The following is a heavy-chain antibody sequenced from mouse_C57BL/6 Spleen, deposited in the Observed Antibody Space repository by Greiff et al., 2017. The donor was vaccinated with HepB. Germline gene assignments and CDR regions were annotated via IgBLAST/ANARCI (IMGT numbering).Heavy chain of an antibody. D-gene: IGHD2-2*01. CDR2: IYPRSGNT. J-gene: IGHJ3*01. V-gene: IGHV1-81*01. CDR3: ASFIYGYDGAWFAY. Sequence: LVESGAELARPGASVKLSCKASGYTFTSYGISWVKQRTGQGLEWIGEIYPRSGNTYYNEKFKGKATLTADKSSSTAYMELRSLTSEDSAVYFCASFIYGYDGAWFAYWGQGTLVTVSA. CDR1: GYTFTSYG.